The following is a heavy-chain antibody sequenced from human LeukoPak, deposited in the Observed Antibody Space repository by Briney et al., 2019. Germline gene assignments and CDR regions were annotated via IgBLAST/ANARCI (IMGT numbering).Heavy chain of an antibody. D-gene: IGHD6-13*01. V-gene: IGHV1-2*02. Sequence: ASVKVSCKASGYTFTGYYTHWVRQAPGQGLEWMGWINPNSGGTNYAQKFQGRVTMTRDTSISTAYMELSRLRSDDTAVYHCARDGGSSSWYALDYWGQGTLVTVSS. CDR2: INPNSGGT. J-gene: IGHJ4*02. CDR3: ARDGGSSSWYALDY. CDR1: GYTFTGYY.